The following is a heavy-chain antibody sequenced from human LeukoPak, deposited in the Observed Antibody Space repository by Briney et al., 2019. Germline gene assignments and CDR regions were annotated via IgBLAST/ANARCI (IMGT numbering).Heavy chain of an antibody. V-gene: IGHV4-59*12. CDR1: GGSISSYY. CDR3: ARDSYSGSYNPHWYFDL. J-gene: IGHJ2*01. D-gene: IGHD1-26*01. CDR2: IYYSGST. Sequence: KSSETLSLTCTVSGGSISSYYWSWIRQPPGKGLEWIGYIYYSGSTNYNPSLKSRVTISVDTSKNQFSLKLSSVTAADTAVYYCARDSYSGSYNPHWYFDLWGRGTLVTASS.